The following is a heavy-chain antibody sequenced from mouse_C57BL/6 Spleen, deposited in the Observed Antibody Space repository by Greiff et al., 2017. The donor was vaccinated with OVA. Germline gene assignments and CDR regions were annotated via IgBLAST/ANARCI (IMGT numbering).Heavy chain of an antibody. CDR2: IYPSDSET. J-gene: IGHJ3*01. CDR3: ARGYYDYDERAWFAY. CDR1: GYTFTSYW. V-gene: IGHV1-61*01. Sequence: QVQLQQPGAELVRPGSSVKLSCKASGYTFTSYWMDWVKQRPGQGLEWIGNIYPSDSETHYNQKFKDKATLTVDKSSSTAYMQLSSLTSEDSAVYYCARGYYDYDERAWFAYWGQGTLVTVSA. D-gene: IGHD2-4*01.